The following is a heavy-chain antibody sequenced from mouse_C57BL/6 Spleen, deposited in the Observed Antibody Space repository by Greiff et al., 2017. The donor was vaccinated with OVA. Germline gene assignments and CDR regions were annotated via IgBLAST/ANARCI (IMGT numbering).Heavy chain of an antibody. D-gene: IGHD2-3*01. CDR1: GFTFSSYG. Sequence: VQLKESGGDLVKPGGSLKHSCAASGFTFSSYGMSWVRQTPDKRLEWVATISSGGSYTYYPDSVKGRFTISRDNAKNTLYLQMSSLKSEDTAMYYCATGMMVTTRYFDYWGQGTTLTVSS. CDR3: ATGMMVTTRYFDY. J-gene: IGHJ2*01. V-gene: IGHV5-6*01. CDR2: ISSGGSYT.